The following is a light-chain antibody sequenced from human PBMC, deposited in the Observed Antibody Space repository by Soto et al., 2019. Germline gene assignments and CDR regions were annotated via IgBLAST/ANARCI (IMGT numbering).Light chain of an antibody. CDR3: QQYNNWPPDRT. CDR2: GAS. J-gene: IGKJ1*01. Sequence: EIVMTQSPATLSVSPGERATLSCRASQSVGSNLAWYQLKPGQAPRLLIYGASTRATGIPARFSGSGSGTDFPLTISCLQSEDFEIYFCQQYNNWPPDRTFGQGTKVEIK. CDR1: QSVGSN. V-gene: IGKV3-15*01.